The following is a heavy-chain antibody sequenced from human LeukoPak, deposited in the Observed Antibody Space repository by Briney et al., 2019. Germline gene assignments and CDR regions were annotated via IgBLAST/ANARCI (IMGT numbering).Heavy chain of an antibody. J-gene: IGHJ4*02. D-gene: IGHD4-17*01. CDR2: IKQDGSEK. V-gene: IGHV3-7*03. Sequence: GGSLRLSCAASGFTFSSYEMNWVRQAPGKGLEWVANIKQDGSEKYYVDSVKGRFTISRDNAKNSLYLQMNSLRAEDTAVYYCARMKYGDSHFDYWGQGTLVTVSS. CDR3: ARMKYGDSHFDY. CDR1: GFTFSSYE.